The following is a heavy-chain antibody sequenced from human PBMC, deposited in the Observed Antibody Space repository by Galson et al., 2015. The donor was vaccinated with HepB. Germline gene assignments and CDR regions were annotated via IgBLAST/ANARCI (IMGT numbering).Heavy chain of an antibody. V-gene: IGHV1-18*01. CDR3: ARDSRLELHLNNYYSYGMDV. CDR1: GYEFNKYG. J-gene: IGHJ6*02. CDR2: VSGYDGSA. Sequence: SVKVSCKASGYEFNKYGLSWVRQAPGQGLEWMGWVSGYDGSANYAPKFQGRVTMTTEKSTGTAYMEVRGLRSDDTAVYYCARDSRLELHLNNYYSYGMDVWGQGTAVTVS. D-gene: IGHD1-7*01.